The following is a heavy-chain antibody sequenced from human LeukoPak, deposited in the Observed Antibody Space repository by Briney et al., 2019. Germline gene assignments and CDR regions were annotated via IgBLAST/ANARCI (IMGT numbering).Heavy chain of an antibody. D-gene: IGHD2-15*01. J-gene: IGHJ3*02. CDR2: INPNSGGT. CDR1: GYTFTGYY. V-gene: IGHV1-2*04. CDR3: AREGCSGGSCYDLSSDAFDI. Sequence: ASVKVSCKASGYTFTGYYMHWVRQAPGQGLEWMGWINPNSGGTNYAQKFQGWVTMTRDTSISTAYMELSRLRSDDTAVYYCAREGCSGGSCYDLSSDAFDIWGQGTMVTVSS.